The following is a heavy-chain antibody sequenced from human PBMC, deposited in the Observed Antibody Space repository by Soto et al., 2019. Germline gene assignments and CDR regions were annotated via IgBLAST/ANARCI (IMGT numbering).Heavy chain of an antibody. D-gene: IGHD3-10*01. CDR2: IYYSGST. CDR3: ARGGYYGSGILYYYGMDV. J-gene: IGHJ6*02. CDR1: GRSISSSY. Sequence: SETLSRTSTVSGRSISSSYWRWIRHLPGKGLEWIGYIYYSGSTNYNPSLKSRVTISVDTSKNQFSLKLSSVTAADTAVYYCARGGYYGSGILYYYGMDVWGQGTTVT. V-gene: IGHV4-59*01.